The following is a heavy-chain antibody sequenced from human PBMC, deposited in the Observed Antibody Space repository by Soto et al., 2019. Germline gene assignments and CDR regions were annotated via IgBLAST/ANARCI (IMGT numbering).Heavy chain of an antibody. CDR3: ARDRGIVVVVAARNDAFDI. Sequence: SVKVSCKASGGTFSSYTISWVRQAPGQGLEWMGRIIPILGIANYAQKFQGRVTITADKSTSTAYMELSSLRSEDTAVYYCARDRGIVVVVAARNDAFDIWGQGTMVTVSS. D-gene: IGHD2-15*01. J-gene: IGHJ3*02. CDR2: IIPILGIA. V-gene: IGHV1-69*04. CDR1: GGTFSSYT.